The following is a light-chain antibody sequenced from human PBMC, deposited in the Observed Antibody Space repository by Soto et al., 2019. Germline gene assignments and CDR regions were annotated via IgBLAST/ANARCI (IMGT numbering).Light chain of an antibody. J-gene: IGKJ1*01. CDR2: GAS. CDR3: QQYDKWPRT. Sequence: IVMTQSPATLSVSPGERATLSCRASQSVSSNLAWYQQKPGQAPRLLIYGASTRATGIPARFSGSGSETQFTLTISSLQSDDLAVYYCQQYDKWPRTFGQGTKVDIK. V-gene: IGKV3-15*01. CDR1: QSVSSN.